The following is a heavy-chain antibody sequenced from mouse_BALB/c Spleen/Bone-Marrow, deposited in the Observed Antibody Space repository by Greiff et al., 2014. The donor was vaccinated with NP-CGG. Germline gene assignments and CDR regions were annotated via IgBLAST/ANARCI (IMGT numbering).Heavy chain of an antibody. J-gene: IGHJ4*01. CDR3: TRPVSYDEKSDIDY. D-gene: IGHD2-12*01. V-gene: IGHV5-6*01. Sequence: EVQLEESGGDLVKPGGSLKLSCAASGFTFSTYGMSWVRQTPGKRLEWVATINSGGSYTYYPDSVKGRFTIYRDNAKNTLYQQKSRLYFKNTGMYDSTRPVSYDEKSDIDYWGQGTSVTVSS. CDR2: INSGGSYT. CDR1: GFTFSTYG.